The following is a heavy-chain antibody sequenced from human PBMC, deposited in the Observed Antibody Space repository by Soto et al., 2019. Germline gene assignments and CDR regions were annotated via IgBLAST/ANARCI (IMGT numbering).Heavy chain of an antibody. CDR2: IYPSDSET. J-gene: IGHJ5*02. CDR3: ALGGSGPDDWFDP. V-gene: IGHV5-51*01. D-gene: IGHD3-16*01. Sequence: PGESLKISCQGPGYSFSTYWIAWVRQMPGKGLEYMGIIYPSDSETRYSPSFEGRVTISVDKSINTAYLQWRSLKATDTAIYFWALGGSGPDDWFDPWGRGTLVTVSS. CDR1: GYSFSTYW.